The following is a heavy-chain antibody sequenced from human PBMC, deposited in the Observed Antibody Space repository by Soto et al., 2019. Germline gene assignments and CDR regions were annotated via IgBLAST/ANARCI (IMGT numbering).Heavy chain of an antibody. V-gene: IGHV3-23*01. D-gene: IGHD3-10*01. CDR3: ARALLSVRGVIYYYYYGMDV. Sequence: PGGSLRLSCAASGFTFSSYAMSWVRQAPGKGLEWVSAISGSGGSTYYADSVKGRFTISRDNSKNALYLQMNSLRAEDTAVYYCARALLSVRGVIYYYYYGMDVWGQGTTVTVSS. J-gene: IGHJ6*02. CDR1: GFTFSSYA. CDR2: ISGSGGST.